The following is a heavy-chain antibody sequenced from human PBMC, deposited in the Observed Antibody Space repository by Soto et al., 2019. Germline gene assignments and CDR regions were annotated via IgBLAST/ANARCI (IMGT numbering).Heavy chain of an antibody. D-gene: IGHD1-26*01. V-gene: IGHV3-23*01. J-gene: IGHJ4*02. CDR1: GFTFSSYA. CDR3: ARRGSGSYYDY. CDR2: ISGSGGST. Sequence: EVQLLESGGGLVQPGGSLRLSCAASGFTFSSYAMRWVRQAPVKGLEWVLAISGSGGSTYYADSVKGRFTISRDNSKNTLYLQMNSLRAEDTAVYYYARRGSGSYYDYWGQGTLVTVSS.